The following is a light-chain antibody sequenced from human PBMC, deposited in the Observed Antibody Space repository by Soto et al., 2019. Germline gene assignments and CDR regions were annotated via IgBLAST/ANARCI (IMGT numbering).Light chain of an antibody. CDR2: EAS. V-gene: IGKV3-20*01. CDR3: QQYGSLQET. CDR1: QSGRSDY. Sequence: EIVLTQSPGTLSLSPGERATLSCRASQSGRSDYLAWYQQKPGRAPRLLIYEASSRATGIPDRLSGSGSGTDFTLTISRLEPEDFAVYFCQQYGSLQETFGPGTQVEIK. J-gene: IGKJ1*01.